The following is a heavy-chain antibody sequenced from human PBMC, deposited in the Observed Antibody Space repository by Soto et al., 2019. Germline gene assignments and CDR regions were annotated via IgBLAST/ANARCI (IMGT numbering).Heavy chain of an antibody. CDR2: IYYSGST. CDR1: GGSTSIGGYY. Sequence: PSETLSLTCTVSGGSTSIGGYYWSWIRQHPGKGLEWIGYIYYSGSTYYNPSLKSRVTISVDTSKNQFSLKLSSVTAAATAVYYCASLWHESAPSGFDYWGQGTLVTVSS. CDR3: ASLWHESAPSGFDY. V-gene: IGHV4-31*03. J-gene: IGHJ4*02. D-gene: IGHD2-21*01.